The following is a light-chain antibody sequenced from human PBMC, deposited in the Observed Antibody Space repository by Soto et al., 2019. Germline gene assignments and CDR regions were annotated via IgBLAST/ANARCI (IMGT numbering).Light chain of an antibody. V-gene: IGLV2-8*01. Sequence: QSALTQPPSASGSLGQSVTISCTGTSNDVGGYDFVSWFQQHPGKAPTLLIYDINRRPSGVPGRFSGSKSGNTASLIVSGLQTEDEADYYCCSYVGANNYIFGTGTKVTVL. CDR3: CSYVGANNYI. CDR2: DIN. CDR1: SNDVGGYDF. J-gene: IGLJ1*01.